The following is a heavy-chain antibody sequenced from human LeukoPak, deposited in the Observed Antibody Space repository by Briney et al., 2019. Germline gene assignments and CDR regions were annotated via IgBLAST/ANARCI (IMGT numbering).Heavy chain of an antibody. D-gene: IGHD3-22*01. J-gene: IGHJ4*02. V-gene: IGHV3-21*01. Sequence: GGSLRLSCAASGFTFSSYSMNWVRQAPGKGLEWVSSISSSSSYIYYADSVKGRFTISRDNAKNSLYLQMNSLRAEDTAVYYCARALVYYDSSGYYCDYWGQGTLVTVSS. CDR2: ISSSSSYI. CDR3: ARALVYYDSSGYYCDY. CDR1: GFTFSSYS.